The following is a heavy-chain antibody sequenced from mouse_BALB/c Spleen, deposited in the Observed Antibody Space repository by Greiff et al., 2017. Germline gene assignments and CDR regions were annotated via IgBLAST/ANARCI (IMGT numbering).Heavy chain of an antibody. D-gene: IGHD2-3*01. CDR1: GFTFSDYY. CDR2: ISDGGSYT. J-gene: IGHJ4*01. CDR3: ARDDGHYPLHYYAMDY. Sequence: EVQGVESGGGLVKPGGSLKLSCAASGFTFSDYYMYWVRQTPEKRLEWVATISDGGSYTYYPDSVKGRFTISRDNAKNNLYLQMSSLKSEDTAMYYCARDDGHYPLHYYAMDYWGQGTSVTVSS. V-gene: IGHV5-4*02.